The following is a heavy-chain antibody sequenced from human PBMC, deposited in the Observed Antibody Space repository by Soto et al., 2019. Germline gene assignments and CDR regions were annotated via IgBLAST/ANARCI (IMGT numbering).Heavy chain of an antibody. D-gene: IGHD5-18*01. V-gene: IGHV4-39*07. J-gene: IGHJ6*02. Sequence: SETLSLTCTVSGGSISSSSYYWGWIRQPPGKGLEWIGSIYYSGSTYYNPSLKSRVTISVDTSKNQFSLKLSSVTAADTAVYYCAREFGYREKYYYYYGMDVWGQGTTVTVSS. CDR3: AREFGYREKYYYYYGMDV. CDR1: GGSISSSSYY. CDR2: IYYSGST.